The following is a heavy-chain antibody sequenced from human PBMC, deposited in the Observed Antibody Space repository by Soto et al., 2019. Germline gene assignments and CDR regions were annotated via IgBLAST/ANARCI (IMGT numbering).Heavy chain of an antibody. Sequence: QVQLVQSGAEVKKPGASVKVSCKASGYTFTSYGISWVRQAPGQGLEWMGWISAYNGNTNYAQKLQGRVTMTTDTSTSTAYMELRSLSSDDTAVYYCARDRGIAAAGEQFYYYYYGMDVWGQGTTVTVSS. J-gene: IGHJ6*02. CDR2: ISAYNGNT. V-gene: IGHV1-18*01. CDR1: GYTFTSYG. D-gene: IGHD6-13*01. CDR3: ARDRGIAAAGEQFYYYYYGMDV.